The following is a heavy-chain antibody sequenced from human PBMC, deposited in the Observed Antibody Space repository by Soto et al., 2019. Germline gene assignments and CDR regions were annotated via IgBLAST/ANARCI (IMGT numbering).Heavy chain of an antibody. D-gene: IGHD2-2*01. CDR2: ISGSGGST. V-gene: IGHV3-23*01. J-gene: IGHJ4*02. CDR3: AKEGIVVVPAAGSYFDY. CDR1: GFTFSSYA. Sequence: GGSLRLSCAASGFTFSSYAMSWVRQAPGKGLEWVSAISGSGGSTYYADSVKGRFTISRDNSKNTLYLQMNSLRAEDTAVYYCAKEGIVVVPAAGSYFDYWGQGTLVTVSS.